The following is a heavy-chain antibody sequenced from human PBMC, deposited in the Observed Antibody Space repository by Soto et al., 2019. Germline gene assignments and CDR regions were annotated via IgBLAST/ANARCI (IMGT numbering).Heavy chain of an antibody. V-gene: IGHV3-23*01. J-gene: IGHJ1*01. CDR2: ISGSGVAK. CDR1: VFPFSSSA. D-gene: IGHD1-1*01. CDR3: AKDRSPGATTWNVY. Sequence: PGGSLRLSCVVSVFPFSSSAVNWVRQAPGKGLEWVSTISGSGVAKFYADSVKGRFTISRDNSNNTVSLQMNSLRAEDAAVYYCAKDRSPGATTWNVYWGQGTRVTVPQ.